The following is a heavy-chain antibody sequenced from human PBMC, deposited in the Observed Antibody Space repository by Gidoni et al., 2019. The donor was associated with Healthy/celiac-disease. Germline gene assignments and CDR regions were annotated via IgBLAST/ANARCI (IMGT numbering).Heavy chain of an antibody. V-gene: IGHV3-23*01. D-gene: IGHD3-22*01. J-gene: IGHJ4*02. Sequence: EVQLLESGVGLVQPGGSLRPSCAAAGFTFSSYAMSWVRQAPGKGLGWVSAISGSGGSTYYADSVKGRFTISRDNSKNTLYLQMNSLRAEDTAVYYCATENDSSGYYFDYWGQGTLVTVSS. CDR2: ISGSGGST. CDR1: GFTFSSYA. CDR3: ATENDSSGYYFDY.